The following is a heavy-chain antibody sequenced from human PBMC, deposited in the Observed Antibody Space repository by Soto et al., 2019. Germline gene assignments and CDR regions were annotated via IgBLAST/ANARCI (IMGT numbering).Heavy chain of an antibody. V-gene: IGHV2-26*01. D-gene: IGHD2-21*02. CDR1: GFSLTDTRVG. Sequence: QATLRESGPVLVRPTEPLTLTCTVSGFSLTDTRVGVSWIRQPPGKALEWLAHIFSPGEISYTTSLRSRLTISKDTSKSQVVLSLANMGPLDTAAYFCARVRKTAVNSYCFGMDVWGQGTSVTVSS. J-gene: IGHJ6*02. CDR3: ARVRKTAVNSYCFGMDV. CDR2: IFSPGEI.